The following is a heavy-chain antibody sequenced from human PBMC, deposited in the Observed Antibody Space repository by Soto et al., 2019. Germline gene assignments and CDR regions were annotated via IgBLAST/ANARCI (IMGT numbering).Heavy chain of an antibody. CDR2: ISGSGGST. Sequence: GGSLRLSCAASGFTFSSYAMSWVRQAPGKGLEWVSAISGSGGSTYYADSVKGRFTISRDNSKNTLYLQMNSQRAEDTAVYYCAKDREVVVPAAIFDYWGQGTLVTVSS. J-gene: IGHJ4*02. D-gene: IGHD2-2*01. CDR3: AKDREVVVPAAIFDY. V-gene: IGHV3-23*01. CDR1: GFTFSSYA.